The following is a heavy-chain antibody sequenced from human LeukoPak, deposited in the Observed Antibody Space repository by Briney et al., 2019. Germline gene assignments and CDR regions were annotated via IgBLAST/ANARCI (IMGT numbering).Heavy chain of an antibody. Sequence: SETLSLTCAVSGGSISSGGYSWSWIRQPPGKGLEWIGYIYHSGSTYYNPSLKSRVTISVDRSKNQFSLKLSSVTAADTAVYYCAREGTGFGDGGFSFYGMDVWGQGTTVTVSS. CDR2: IYHSGST. J-gene: IGHJ6*02. CDR3: AREGTGFGDGGFSFYGMDV. V-gene: IGHV4-30-2*01. CDR1: GGSISSGGYS. D-gene: IGHD3-10*01.